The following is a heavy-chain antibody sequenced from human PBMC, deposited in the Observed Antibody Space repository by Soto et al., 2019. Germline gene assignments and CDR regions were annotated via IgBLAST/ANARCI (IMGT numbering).Heavy chain of an antibody. Sequence: ASVKVSCKASGYTFTSYAMHWVRQAPGQRLEGMGWINAGNGNTKYSQKFQGRVTITRDTSASTAYMELSSLRSEDTAVYYCASALLEAAAVNYYYYYSGKDVWGQGTTVTVFS. CDR3: ASALLEAAAVNYYYYYSGKDV. CDR1: GYTFTSYA. V-gene: IGHV1-3*01. D-gene: IGHD6-13*01. CDR2: INAGNGNT. J-gene: IGHJ6*02.